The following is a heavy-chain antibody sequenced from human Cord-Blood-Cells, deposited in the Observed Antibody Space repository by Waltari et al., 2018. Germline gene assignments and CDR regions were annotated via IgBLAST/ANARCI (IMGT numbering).Heavy chain of an antibody. D-gene: IGHD3-22*01. Sequence: GGIAVQPGGPLRLPCAASGSTIDDYPIHWVRHAPGKGLEWVSLISWDGGRTYYADSVKGRFTISRDNSKNSLYLQMNSLRAEDTALYYCAKDIRPYDSSGYYYYYYGMDVWGQGTTVTVSS. CDR1: GSTIDDYP. V-gene: IGHV3-43D*04. CDR2: ISWDGGRT. J-gene: IGHJ6*02. CDR3: AKDIRPYDSSGYYYYYYGMDV.